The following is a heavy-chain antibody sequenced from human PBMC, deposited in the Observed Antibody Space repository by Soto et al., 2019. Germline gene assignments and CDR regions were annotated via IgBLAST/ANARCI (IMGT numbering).Heavy chain of an antibody. CDR2: VYNSGNV. CDR1: GDSILGYN. Sequence: XEILSVRCSVSGDSILGYNWSWIRQPAGKRLEWIGRVYNSGNVIFNPSLKNRVTMSVDMSKNQFSLRLTSVTAADSAVYYCARDPLESSTYGMDVWGRGTTVTVPS. J-gene: IGHJ6*02. V-gene: IGHV4-4*07. D-gene: IGHD3-16*02. CDR3: ARDPLESSTYGMDV.